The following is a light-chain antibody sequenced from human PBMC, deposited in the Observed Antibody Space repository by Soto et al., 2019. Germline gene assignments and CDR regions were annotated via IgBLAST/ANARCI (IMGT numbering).Light chain of an antibody. CDR1: QSVSTY. J-gene: IGKJ5*01. Sequence: EIVLTQSPATLSLSPGERATLYCRASQSVSTYLAWYQQKPGLAPRLLIYDASNRATGIPARFSGSGSGTDFTLTISSLEPEDFAVYYCQQRSTWPLITFGQGTRLEIK. V-gene: IGKV3-11*01. CDR3: QQRSTWPLIT. CDR2: DAS.